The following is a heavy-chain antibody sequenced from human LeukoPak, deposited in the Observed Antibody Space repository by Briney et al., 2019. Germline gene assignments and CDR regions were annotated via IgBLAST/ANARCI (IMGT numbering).Heavy chain of an antibody. CDR3: ARGGIIMVRGVRAFDI. CDR2: INPNSGGT. V-gene: IGHV1-2*04. CDR1: GYTFTGYY. J-gene: IGHJ3*02. Sequence: ASVKVSCKASGYTFTGYYMHWVRQAPGQGLEWMGWINPNSGGTNYAQKFQGWVTMTRDTSISTAYMELSRLRSDDTAVYYCARGGIIMVRGVRAFDIWGQGIMVTVSS. D-gene: IGHD3-10*01.